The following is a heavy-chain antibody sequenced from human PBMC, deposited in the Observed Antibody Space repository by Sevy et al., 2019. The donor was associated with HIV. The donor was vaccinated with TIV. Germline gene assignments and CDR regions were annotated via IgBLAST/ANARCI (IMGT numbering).Heavy chain of an antibody. J-gene: IGHJ4*02. CDR1: GFTFSGYA. CDR3: TRGDEGGANFGVVRPSDC. V-gene: IGHV3-30-3*01. CDR2: ISYDGNNR. D-gene: IGHD3-3*01. Sequence: GGSLRLSCAASGFTFSGYAMHWVRQAPGKGLKWVAVISYDGNNRYYADSVKGRFTISRDNSKNTLYLQLNGLRPEDTAVYYCTRGDEGGANFGVVRPSDCWGQGTLVTVSS.